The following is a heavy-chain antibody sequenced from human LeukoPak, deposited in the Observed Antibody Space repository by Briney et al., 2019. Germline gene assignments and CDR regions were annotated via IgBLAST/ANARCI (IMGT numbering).Heavy chain of an antibody. CDR1: GGSISTYY. V-gene: IGHV4-59*01. CDR3: AREGTAGTNLNWFDP. D-gene: IGHD1-1*01. J-gene: IGHJ5*02. CDR2: VYYSGTT. Sequence: KASETLSLTCTVSGGSISTYYWSWIRQPPGKGLEWIGYVYYSGTTNYKYKSSLKSRVTISVDTSKNQFSLKLSSVTAADTAVYYCAREGTAGTNLNWFDPWGQGTLVTVSS.